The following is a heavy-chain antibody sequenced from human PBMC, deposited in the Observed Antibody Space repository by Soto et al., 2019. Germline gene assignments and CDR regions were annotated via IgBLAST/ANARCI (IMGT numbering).Heavy chain of an antibody. CDR1: GFSCSTYS. V-gene: IGHV3-30*18. D-gene: IGHD5-18*01. J-gene: IGHJ2*01. CDR2: ISHDGGNE. Sequence: QVHLEESGGGVVQPGRSLRLSCAASGFSCSTYSMHLVRQAPGKGLEWVAVISHDGGNEYYADSVKGRFTISRDSSKNTVYLQMNNVRAEDTGVYYCAKDPSSGYSRGYFGFWGLDTLVTVSS. CDR3: AKDPSSGYSRGYFGF.